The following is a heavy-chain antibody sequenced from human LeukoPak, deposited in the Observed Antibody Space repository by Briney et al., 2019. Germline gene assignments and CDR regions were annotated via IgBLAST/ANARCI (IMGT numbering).Heavy chain of an antibody. CDR2: ISGSGGST. CDR1: VFTLSSYA. D-gene: IGHD6-13*01. J-gene: IGHJ1*01. CDR3: AKGVAAAASDEYFQH. Sequence: AVGSLRLSPAPSVFTLSSYAMSCVPHAPQKGLGCGSAISGSGGSTYYAHSAKGRFTISRDNSTNTLYLQMNRLRAEDTAVYYCAKGVAAAASDEYFQHWGQGTLVTVSS. V-gene: IGHV3-23*01.